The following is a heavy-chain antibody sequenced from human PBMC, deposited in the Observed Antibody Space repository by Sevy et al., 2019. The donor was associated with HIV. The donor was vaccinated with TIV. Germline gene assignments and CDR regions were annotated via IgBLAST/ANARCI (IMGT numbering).Heavy chain of an antibody. J-gene: IGHJ4*02. V-gene: IGHV3-23*01. Sequence: GGSLRLSCAASGFTFSIYDMSWVRQAPGKGLEWVSVISITGGSTYYADSVKGRFTISRDNSKNTLYLQMNTLRAEDTAVYYCAKDRVSGTYYTGGFDYWGQGTLVTVSS. D-gene: IGHD3-10*01. CDR1: GFTFSIYD. CDR3: AKDRVSGTYYTGGFDY. CDR2: ISITGGST.